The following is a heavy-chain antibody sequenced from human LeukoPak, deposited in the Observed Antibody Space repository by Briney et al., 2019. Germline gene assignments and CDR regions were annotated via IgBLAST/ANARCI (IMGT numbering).Heavy chain of an antibody. D-gene: IGHD2-8*01. CDR3: ARDLWHERVYAMVPWFDP. V-gene: IGHV3-53*01. CDR2: IYSGGST. CDR1: GFTVSSNY. Sequence: PGGSLRLSCAASGFTVSSNYMSWVRQAPGKGLEWVSVIYSGGSTYYADSVKGRFTISRDNSKNTLYLQMNSLRAEDTAVYYCARDLWHERVYAMVPWFDPWGQGTLVTVSS. J-gene: IGHJ5*02.